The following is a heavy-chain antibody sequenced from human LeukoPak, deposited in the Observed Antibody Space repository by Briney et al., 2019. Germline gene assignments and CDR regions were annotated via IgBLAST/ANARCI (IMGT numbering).Heavy chain of an antibody. CDR2: ISSSGESP. CDR1: GFTFSRYA. Sequence: GGSLRLSCTASGFTFSRYAMSWVRQAPGKGLEWVCGISSSGESPYYADSVKGRFTISRDNSKNTLYLEINSLRAEDTAVYYCAKKSRDGYNPFDYLGQGTLVTVSS. CDR3: AKKSRDGYNPFDY. V-gene: IGHV3-23*01. J-gene: IGHJ4*02. D-gene: IGHD5-24*01.